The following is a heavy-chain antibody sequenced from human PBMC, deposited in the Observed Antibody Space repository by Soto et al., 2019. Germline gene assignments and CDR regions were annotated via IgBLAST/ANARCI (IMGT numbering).Heavy chain of an antibody. J-gene: IGHJ4*02. Sequence: QVQLEESGGGVVQPGMSLRLSCAASGFTFKNYGLHWVRQAPGKGLEWVACLSSDGSGEDYADSGRGRFIISRENSKATIYQQMNSLRFGDTAVYYCANGSVFGFDYWGQGNPVIVSS. V-gene: IGHV3-30*18. CDR3: ANGSVFGFDY. CDR1: GFTFKNYG. CDR2: LSSDGSGE. D-gene: IGHD3-10*01.